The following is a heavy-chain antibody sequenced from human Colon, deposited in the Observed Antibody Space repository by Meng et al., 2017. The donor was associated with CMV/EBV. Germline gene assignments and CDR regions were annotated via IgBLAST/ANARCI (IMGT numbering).Heavy chain of an antibody. CDR3: ARDWLGFKVWVGP. J-gene: IGHJ5*02. V-gene: IGHV1-2*02. Sequence: ASAYTFTDYYMHWVRQAPGQGLEWMGWINPNSGGTNYAQKFEGRVTMTRDTSISTAYMEMRRLTSDDTAVYYCARDWLGFKVWVGPWGQGTLVTVSS. CDR1: AYTFTDYY. D-gene: IGHD3-3*01. CDR2: INPNSGGT.